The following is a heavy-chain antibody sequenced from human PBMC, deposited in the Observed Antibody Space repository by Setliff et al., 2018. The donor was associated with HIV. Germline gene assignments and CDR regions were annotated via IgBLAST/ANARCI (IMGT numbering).Heavy chain of an antibody. CDR2: IHPNSGGT. CDR3: ARVGVDARTLNFFDL. J-gene: IGHJ4*02. CDR1: GYTFTDYY. D-gene: IGHD2-15*01. Sequence: ASVKVSCKASGYTFTDYYIHWVRRVPGQGLDWMGRIHPNSGGTNSAQKFQGRITMTRDTSMKTAYMELTRLTFDDAALYYCARVGVDARTLNFFDLWGQGTLITVSS. V-gene: IGHV1-2*06.